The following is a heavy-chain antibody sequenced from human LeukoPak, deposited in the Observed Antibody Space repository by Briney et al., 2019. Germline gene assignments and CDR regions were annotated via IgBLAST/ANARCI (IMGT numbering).Heavy chain of an antibody. D-gene: IGHD6-19*01. CDR1: GFTFSSYA. CDR2: ISYDGSNK. V-gene: IGHV3-30*04. Sequence: PGGSLRLSCAASGFTFSSYAMHWVRQAPGKGLEWVAVISYDGSNKYYADSVKGRFTISRDNSKNTLYLQMNSLRAEDTAVYYCARDQGSNSGWYACFDYWGQGTLVTVSS. CDR3: ARDQGSNSGWYACFDY. J-gene: IGHJ4*02.